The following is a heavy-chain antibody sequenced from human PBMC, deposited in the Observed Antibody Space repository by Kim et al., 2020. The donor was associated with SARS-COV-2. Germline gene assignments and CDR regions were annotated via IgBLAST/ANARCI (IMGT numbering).Heavy chain of an antibody. CDR2: INHSGST. Sequence: SETLSLTCAVYGGSFSGYYWSWIRQPPGKGLEWIGEINHSGSTNYNPSLKSRVTISVDTSKNQFSLKLSSVTAADTAVYYCARGFRVVPAAIRAWNYPPTTGMDVWGQGTTVTVSS. CDR1: GGSFSGYY. CDR3: ARGFRVVPAAIRAWNYPPTTGMDV. J-gene: IGHJ6*02. D-gene: IGHD2-2*02. V-gene: IGHV4-34*01.